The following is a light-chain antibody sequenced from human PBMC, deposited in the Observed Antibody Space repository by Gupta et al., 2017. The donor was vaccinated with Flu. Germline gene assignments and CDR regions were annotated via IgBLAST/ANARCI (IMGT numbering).Light chain of an antibody. CDR2: EGS. J-gene: IGLJ2*01. V-gene: IGLV2-23*01. CDR3: CSDACSSDVV. Sequence: SALPPPASVSGSPEQSLTLSCAGTGSDVGTYHLVSWYHQHPGQAHKLMIYEGSKRPAGVCNRFSGSKSGNTASLTISERQAEDEADYYCCSDACSSDVVLGRGTKLTVL. CDR1: GSDVGTYHL.